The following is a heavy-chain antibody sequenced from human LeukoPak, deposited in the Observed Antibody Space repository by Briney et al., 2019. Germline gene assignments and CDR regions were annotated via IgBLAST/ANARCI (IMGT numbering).Heavy chain of an antibody. V-gene: IGHV3-7*01. Sequence: GGSLRLSCAASGFAFSNYWMTRVRQAPGKGLEWVANIKPDGSDKYYVDSVKGRFTISRDNAKNSLYLQMNSLRAEDTAVYYCATAYYYTTADWGQGTLVTVSS. CDR1: GFAFSNYW. CDR2: IKPDGSDK. J-gene: IGHJ4*02. CDR3: ATAYYYTTAD. D-gene: IGHD3-10*01.